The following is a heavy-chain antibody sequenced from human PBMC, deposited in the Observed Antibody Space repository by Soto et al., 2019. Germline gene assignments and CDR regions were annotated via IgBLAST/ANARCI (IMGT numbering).Heavy chain of an antibody. CDR1: GFTFDDYA. V-gene: IGHV3-9*01. CDR2: ISWNSGSI. D-gene: IGHD4-17*01. J-gene: IGHJ4*02. Sequence: GGSLRLSCAASGFTFDDYAMHWVRQAPGKGLEWVSGISWNSGSIGYADSVKGRFTISRDNAKNSLYLQMNSLRAEDTALYYCAKDIIMTTGFDYWGQGTLVTVSS. CDR3: AKDIIMTTGFDY.